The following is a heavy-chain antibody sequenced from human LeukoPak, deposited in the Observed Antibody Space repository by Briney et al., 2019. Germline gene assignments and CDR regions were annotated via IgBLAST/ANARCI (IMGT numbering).Heavy chain of an antibody. V-gene: IGHV4-59*08. CDR2: TSYGGST. Sequence: SETLSLTCAVSDGSISSYYWSWIRQPPGKGLEWIGYTSYGGSTNYNPSLKSRVTISVDTSKNQFSLKLSSVTAADTAVYYCASAEATRAYCGGGSCYSYYYYGLDVWGQGTTVTVSS. CDR1: DGSISSYY. D-gene: IGHD2-15*01. J-gene: IGHJ6*02. CDR3: ASAEATRAYCGGGSCYSYYYYGLDV.